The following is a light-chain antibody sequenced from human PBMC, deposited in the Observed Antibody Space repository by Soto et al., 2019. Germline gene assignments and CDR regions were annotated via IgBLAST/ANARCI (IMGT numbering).Light chain of an antibody. CDR2: EVS. CDR3: SSYAGRKNVV. Sequence: QSALTQPPSASGSPGQSVTISCTGTSSDVGGYNYVSWYQQHPGKAPKLMIYEVSKRPSGVPDRFSGSKSGNTASLTVSGLQAEDEAKYYCSSYAGRKNVVPGGGNKLTVL. J-gene: IGLJ2*01. V-gene: IGLV2-8*01. CDR1: SSDVGGYNY.